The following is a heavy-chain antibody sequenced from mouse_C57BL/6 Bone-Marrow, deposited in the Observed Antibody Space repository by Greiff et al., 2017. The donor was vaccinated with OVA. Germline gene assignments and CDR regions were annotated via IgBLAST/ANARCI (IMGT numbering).Heavy chain of an antibody. J-gene: IGHJ4*01. CDR1: GYTFTDYY. CDR3: ARDGVTAMDY. CDR2: IYPGSGNT. D-gene: IGHD1-1*01. V-gene: IGHV1-76*01. Sequence: QVQLQQSGAELVRPGASVKLSCKASGYTFTDYYINWVKQRPGQGLEWIARIYPGSGNTYYNEKFKGKATLTAEKSSSTAYMHLSSLTSEDSAVSFCARDGVTAMDYWGQGTPVTVSS.